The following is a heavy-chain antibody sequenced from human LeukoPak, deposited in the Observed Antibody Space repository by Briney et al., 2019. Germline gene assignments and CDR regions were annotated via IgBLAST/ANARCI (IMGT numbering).Heavy chain of an antibody. CDR2: ISGDGGST. V-gene: IGHV3-43*02. Sequence: RPGGSLRLSCAASGFTFDDYAMHWLRHAPGKGLEWVSLISGDGGSTYYADSVKGRFTISRDNSKNSLYLQMNSLRTEDTALYYCAKDWFAAGTGWGQGTLVTVSS. CDR1: GFTFDDYA. J-gene: IGHJ4*02. D-gene: IGHD6-19*01. CDR3: AKDWFAAGTG.